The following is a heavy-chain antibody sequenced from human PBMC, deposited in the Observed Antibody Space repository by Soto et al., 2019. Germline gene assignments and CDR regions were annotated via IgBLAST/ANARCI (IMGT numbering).Heavy chain of an antibody. CDR2: VSFDGSNK. D-gene: IGHD6-13*01. CDR1: GFTFSTHA. CDR3: ARDQTGITTAGGGRIDH. V-gene: IGHV3-30-3*01. Sequence: QVQLVESGGGVVQPGRSLRLSCAASGFTFSTHAMHWVRQAPGKGLECVAIVSFDGSNKYYADSVKGRFTISRDNSKNTLYLQMSGLTPEDTAFYDCARDQTGITTAGGGRIDHWGQGTLVTVSS. J-gene: IGHJ4*02.